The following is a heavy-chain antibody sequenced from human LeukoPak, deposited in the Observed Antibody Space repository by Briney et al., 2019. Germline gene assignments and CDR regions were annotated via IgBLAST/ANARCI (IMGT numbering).Heavy chain of an antibody. Sequence: ASVKVSCKASGFTFTNYAMHWVRQAPGQRLECMGWINAGNGNTKYSQKFQGRVTITRDTSASTAYMELSSLRSEDTAVYYCARVDTATLDYWGQGTLVTVSS. J-gene: IGHJ4*02. V-gene: IGHV1-3*01. CDR1: GFTFTNYA. CDR2: INAGNGNT. D-gene: IGHD5-18*01. CDR3: ARVDTATLDY.